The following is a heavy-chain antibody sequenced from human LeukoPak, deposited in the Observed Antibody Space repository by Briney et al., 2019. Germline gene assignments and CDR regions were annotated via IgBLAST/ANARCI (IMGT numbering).Heavy chain of an antibody. CDR1: GGSISSGSYY. V-gene: IGHV4-61*02. D-gene: IGHD4-17*01. CDR3: ATSGEEENY. J-gene: IGHJ4*02. Sequence: SETLSLTCTVSGGSISSGSYYWSWIRQPAGKGLEWIGRIYTSGSTNYNPSLKSRVTISVDTSKNQFSLKLSSVTAADTAAYYCATSGEEENYRGQGTLVTVSS. CDR2: IYTSGST.